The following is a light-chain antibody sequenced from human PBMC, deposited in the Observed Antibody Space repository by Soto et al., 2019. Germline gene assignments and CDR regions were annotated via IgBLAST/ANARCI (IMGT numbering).Light chain of an antibody. CDR1: QIISSN. V-gene: IGKV3-15*01. J-gene: IGKJ5*01. Sequence: EIVMTQSPATLSVSPGERATLSCRASQIISSNLAWYQQKPGQAPRLLIYGASTRATGISARFSGSGSGTEFTLTISSLQSEDFAVYYCQQYHKWPPITFGQGTRLEIK. CDR2: GAS. CDR3: QQYHKWPPIT.